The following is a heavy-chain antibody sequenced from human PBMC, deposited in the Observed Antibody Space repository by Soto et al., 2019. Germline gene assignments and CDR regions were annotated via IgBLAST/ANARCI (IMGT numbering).Heavy chain of an antibody. V-gene: IGHV2-70*01. CDR3: ARVSAAGAYYFYVIDV. J-gene: IGHJ6*02. Sequence: SGPTLVNPTQTLTLTCTFSGFSLTTTGMCVSWIRQPPGKALEWLALIDWDDDKYYSTSLKTRLTISKDTSKNQVVLTVTNVDPVDTGTYYCARVSAAGAYYFYVIDVWGQGTTVPVSS. CDR2: IDWDDDK. CDR1: GFSLTTTGMC. D-gene: IGHD6-13*01.